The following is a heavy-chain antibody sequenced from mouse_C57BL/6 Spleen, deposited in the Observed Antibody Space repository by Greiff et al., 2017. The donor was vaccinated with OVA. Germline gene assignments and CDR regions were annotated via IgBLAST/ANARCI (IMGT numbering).Heavy chain of an antibody. CDR3: ASYYGSSLDY. CDR1: GYAFSSSW. D-gene: IGHD1-1*01. Sequence: VMLVESGPELVKPGASVKISCKASGYAFSSSWMNWVKQRPGKGLEWIGRIHPGDGDTNYNGKFKGKATLTADKSSSTAYMQLSSLTSEDSAVYFCASYYGSSLDYWGQGTTLTVSS. J-gene: IGHJ2*01. CDR2: IHPGDGDT. V-gene: IGHV1-82*01.